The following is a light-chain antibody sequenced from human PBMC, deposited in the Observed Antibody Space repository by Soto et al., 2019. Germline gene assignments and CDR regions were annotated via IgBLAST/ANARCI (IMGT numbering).Light chain of an antibody. CDR1: QSVSSN. J-gene: IGKJ5*01. V-gene: IGKV3-20*01. Sequence: EIVTTHSPGSLSCAPGERGAFSGRCVQSVSSNLAWCQQKPCQAPMLLIYGASTRATGIPDRFSGSASGTYFTLTISRLESEAFAVYCSQQYRSSPPITFGQGTRLEIK. CDR2: GAS. CDR3: QQYRSSPPIT.